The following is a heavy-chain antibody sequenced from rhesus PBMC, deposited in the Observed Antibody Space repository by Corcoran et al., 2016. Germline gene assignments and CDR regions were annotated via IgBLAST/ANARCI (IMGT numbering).Heavy chain of an antibody. CDR1: GFTFSDYN. Sequence: EVQLVESGGGLAKPGGSLRLSCASSGFTFSDYNMHCVRQASGKGLEWVSRSSNGGGSSWYADSGKGRFTITRENAKNAVYLQMESLRAEDTAVYYCARDSSGWYINFDYWGQGVLVTVSS. J-gene: IGHJ4*01. CDR3: ARDSSGWYINFDY. D-gene: IGHD6-31*01. CDR2: SSNGGGSS. V-gene: IGHV3-59*01.